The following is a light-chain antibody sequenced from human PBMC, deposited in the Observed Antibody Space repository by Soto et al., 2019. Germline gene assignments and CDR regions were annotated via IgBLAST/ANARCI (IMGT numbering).Light chain of an antibody. V-gene: IGLV2-8*01. CDR2: EVV. Sequence: QSALTHPPSASWSPGHSVTISCTGTKSDIGVYDFVSWYQHHPGKAPRLIIYEVVQRPSGVPDRFSGSKSGNTASLTVSGLQAADEADYFCKSYAGSNTYVFGRGTKVTAL. J-gene: IGLJ1*01. CDR1: KSDIGVYDF. CDR3: KSYAGSNTYV.